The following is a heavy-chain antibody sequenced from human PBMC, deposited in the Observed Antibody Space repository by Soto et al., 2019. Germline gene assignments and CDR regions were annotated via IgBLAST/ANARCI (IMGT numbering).Heavy chain of an antibody. CDR2: INHSGST. Sequence: QVQLQQWGAGLLKPSETLSLTCAVYGGSFSDFYWTWIRQPPGKGLEWIGEINHSGSTNYNPSLKSRVAISVDTSKNQCSLNLTSVTAADTAVYYCGPRGAVADPRGYWGQGTLVTVSS. CDR3: GPRGAVADPRGY. J-gene: IGHJ4*02. V-gene: IGHV4-34*01. D-gene: IGHD6-19*01. CDR1: GGSFSDFY.